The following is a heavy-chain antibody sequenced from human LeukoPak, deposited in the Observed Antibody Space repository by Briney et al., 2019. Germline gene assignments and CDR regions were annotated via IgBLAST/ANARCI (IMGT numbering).Heavy chain of an antibody. J-gene: IGHJ3*02. D-gene: IGHD6-6*01. Sequence: GGSLRLSCAASGFTFSSYAMHWVRQAPGKGLEYVSAISSNGGSTYYANSVKGRFTISRDNSKNTLYLQMNSLRAEDTAVHYCAREPLEYSSSEDAFDIWGQGTMVTVSS. V-gene: IGHV3-64*01. CDR3: AREPLEYSSSEDAFDI. CDR2: ISSNGGST. CDR1: GFTFSSYA.